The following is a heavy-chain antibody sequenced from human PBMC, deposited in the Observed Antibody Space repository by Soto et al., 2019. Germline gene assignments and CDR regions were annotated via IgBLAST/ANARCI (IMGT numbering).Heavy chain of an antibody. CDR1: GFTFSDYY. CDR2: ISSSGNTI. CDR3: ARDRGADFWSACVDP. V-gene: IGHV3-11*01. Sequence: QVQLVESGGGLVKPGGSLRLSCAASGFTFSDYYMTWIRQAPGKGLEWVSYISSSGNTIYYADSVKGRFTISRDNAKNSLYLQMSSLRADGTAVYYCARDRGADFWSACVDPWGQGTLVTVSS. J-gene: IGHJ5*02. D-gene: IGHD3-3*01.